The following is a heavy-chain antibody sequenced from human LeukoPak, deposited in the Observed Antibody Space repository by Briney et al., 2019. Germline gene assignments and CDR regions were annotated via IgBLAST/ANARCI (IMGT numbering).Heavy chain of an antibody. V-gene: IGHV1-2*02. CDR3: ARGGGRYYYGSGSYRDWFDP. Sequence: ASVKVSCKASGYTFTGFYMHWVRQAPGQGLEWMGWINPNSGGTNYAQKFQGRVTMTRDTSISTAYMELSRLRSDDTAVYYGARGGGRYYYGSGSYRDWFDPWGQGTLVTVSS. CDR2: INPNSGGT. D-gene: IGHD3-10*01. CDR1: GYTFTGFY. J-gene: IGHJ5*02.